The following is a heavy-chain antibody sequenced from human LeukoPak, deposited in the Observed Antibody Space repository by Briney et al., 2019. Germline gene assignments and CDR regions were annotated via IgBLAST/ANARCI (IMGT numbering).Heavy chain of an antibody. V-gene: IGHV1-69*13. CDR2: IIPVFGTA. CDR1: GGTFSSYA. CDR3: ARAGGNYYDSSGYLYYFDY. Sequence: GASVKVSCKASGGTFSSYAISWVRQAPGQGLEWMGGIIPVFGTANYAQKFQGRVTITADESTSTAYMELSSLRSEDTAVYYCARAGGNYYDSSGYLYYFDYWGQGTLVTVSS. J-gene: IGHJ4*02. D-gene: IGHD3-22*01.